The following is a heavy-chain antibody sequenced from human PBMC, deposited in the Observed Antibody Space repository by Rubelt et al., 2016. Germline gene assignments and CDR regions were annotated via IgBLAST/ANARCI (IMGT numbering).Heavy chain of an antibody. CDR1: GGSITSSTYY. J-gene: IGHJ6*02. Sequence: QLQLQESGPGLVKPSETLSLTCTVSGGSITSSTYYWGWIRQPPGKGLEWIGSVYYSGSTFYSPSLKSRVTISLNKSKNQFSLRLSSVTAADTAVYYCARDVRVEAAPPYYYGMDVWGQGTTVTVSS. V-gene: IGHV4-39*07. CDR2: VYYSGST. D-gene: IGHD6-6*01. CDR3: ARDVRVEAAPPYYYGMDV.